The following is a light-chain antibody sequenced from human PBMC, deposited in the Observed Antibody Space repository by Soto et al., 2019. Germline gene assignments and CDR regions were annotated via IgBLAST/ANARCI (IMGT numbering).Light chain of an antibody. CDR1: QGIRNF. CDR2: AAS. J-gene: IGKJ3*01. CDR3: QKYSSVPV. V-gene: IGKV1-27*01. Sequence: DIQMTQSPTSLSASVGDRDTITCRASQGIRNFVAWYQQKPGKAPKLLIYAASTLQSGVPSRFSGSGSGTDFTLTINSLQHEDVATYSRQKYSSVPVFGPGTKVEIK.